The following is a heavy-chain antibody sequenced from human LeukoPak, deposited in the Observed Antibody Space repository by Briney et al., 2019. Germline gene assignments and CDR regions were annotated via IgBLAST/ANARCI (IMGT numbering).Heavy chain of an antibody. CDR3: ARARDYGDYGGLDY. V-gene: IGHV3-66*01. CDR1: GFTVSSNY. Sequence: HPGGSLRLSCAASGFTVSSNYMSWVRQAPGKGLEWVSVIYSGGSTYYADSVKGRFTISRDNSKNTLYLQMNSLRAEDTAVYYCARARDYGDYGGLDYWGQGTLVTVSS. J-gene: IGHJ4*02. D-gene: IGHD4-17*01. CDR2: IYSGGST.